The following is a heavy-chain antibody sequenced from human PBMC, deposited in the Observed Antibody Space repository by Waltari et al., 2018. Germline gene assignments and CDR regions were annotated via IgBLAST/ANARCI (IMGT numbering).Heavy chain of an antibody. V-gene: IGHV1-3*03. CDR1: GYTFTSYA. CDR2: INAGNGNT. D-gene: IGHD3-3*01. Sequence: QVQLVQSGAEVKKPGASVKVSCKASGYTFTSYAMHWVRQAPGQRLEWMGWINAGNGNTKYSQEFQGRVTITRDTSASTAYMELSSLRSEDMAVYYCARGGSYEFWSGYYTDEYFQHWGQGTLVTVSS. J-gene: IGHJ1*01. CDR3: ARGGSYEFWSGYYTDEYFQH.